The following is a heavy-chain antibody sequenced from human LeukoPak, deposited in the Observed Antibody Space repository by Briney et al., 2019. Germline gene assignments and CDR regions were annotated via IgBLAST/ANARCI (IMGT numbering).Heavy chain of an antibody. D-gene: IGHD2-15*01. CDR1: GFSFSTYA. CDR3: LGYCSGGSCYSGGY. CDR2: MTPTAGNT. J-gene: IGHJ4*02. V-gene: IGHV3-23*01. Sequence: GRSLRLSCAASGFSFSTYAMSWVRQAPGKGLDWVSAMTPTAGNTYYEETARGRFTISRDTSKDTQFLQMDGRRAEDTAVYYCLGYCSGGSCYSGGYWGQGTLVTVSS.